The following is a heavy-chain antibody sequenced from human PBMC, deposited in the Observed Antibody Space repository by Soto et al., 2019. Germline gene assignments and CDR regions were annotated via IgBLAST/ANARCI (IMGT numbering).Heavy chain of an antibody. D-gene: IGHD2-15*01. J-gene: IGHJ6*03. CDR3: ARKPTLPNYYYYMAV. CDR1: GESFSGYY. V-gene: IGHV4-34*01. Sequence: QVQLQQWGAGLLKPSQTLSLTCAVYGESFSGYYWSGIRQPPGKALEWFGEINDSGSANYSPSLKSRVTMPVDTSKNQFSLKLSSVTAADTAVYYCARKPTLPNYYYYMAVWSRGTPVTVSS. CDR2: INDSGSA.